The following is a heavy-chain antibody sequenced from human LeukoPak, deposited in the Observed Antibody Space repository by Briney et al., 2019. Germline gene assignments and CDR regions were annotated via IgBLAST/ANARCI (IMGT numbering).Heavy chain of an antibody. CDR1: GGSFSGYY. J-gene: IGHJ4*02. CDR2: INHSGST. CDR3: ARGPLGSGRIAAAGSDFDY. D-gene: IGHD6-13*01. Sequence: SETLSLTCAVYGGSFSGYYWSWIRQPPGKGLERIGEINHSGSTNYNPSLKSRVTISVDTSKNQFSLKLSSVTAADTAVYYCARGPLGSGRIAAAGSDFDYWGQGTLVTVSS. V-gene: IGHV4-34*01.